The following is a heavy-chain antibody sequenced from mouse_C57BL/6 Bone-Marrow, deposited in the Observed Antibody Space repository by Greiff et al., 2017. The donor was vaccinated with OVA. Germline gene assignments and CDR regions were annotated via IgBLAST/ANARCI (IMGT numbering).Heavy chain of an antibody. CDR2: LWRGGST. CDR1: GFSLTSYG. CDR3: AKRGWLSYYAMDY. Sequence: QVQLQQSGPGLVQPSQSLSITCTVSGFSLTSYGVHWVRQSPGKGLEWLGVLWRGGSTDYNAAFMSRLSITKDNSKSQVFFKMNSLQADDTAIYYCAKRGWLSYYAMDYWGQGTSVTVSS. J-gene: IGHJ4*01. D-gene: IGHD2-3*01. V-gene: IGHV2-5*01.